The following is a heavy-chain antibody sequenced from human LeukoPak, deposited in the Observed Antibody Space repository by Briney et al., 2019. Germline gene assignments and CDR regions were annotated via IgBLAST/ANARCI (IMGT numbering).Heavy chain of an antibody. J-gene: IGHJ6*04. V-gene: IGHV1-69*06. CDR3: ARLRGSGSYYNLGSYSYYGMDV. Sequence: ASVKVSFKASGGTFSSYAISWVRQAPGQGREWMGGIIPIFGRGNYTQKFQGRVTITADKTTSTAYMELSSLRSDDTAVYYCARLRGSGSYYNLGSYSYYGMDVWGKGTTVTVSS. CDR2: IIPIFGRG. D-gene: IGHD3-10*01. CDR1: GGTFSSYA.